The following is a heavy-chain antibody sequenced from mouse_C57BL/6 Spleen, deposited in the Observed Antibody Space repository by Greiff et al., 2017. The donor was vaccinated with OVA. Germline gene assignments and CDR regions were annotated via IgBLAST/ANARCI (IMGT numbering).Heavy chain of an antibody. Sequence: QVQLQQPGAELVKPGASVKMSCKASGYTFTSYWITWVKQRPGQGLEWIGDIYPGSGSTNYNEKFKGKATLTVDTSSSTAYMQLSSLTSEDSAVYYCARFYYDYDGGFDYWGQGTTLTVSS. CDR3: ARFYYDYDGGFDY. D-gene: IGHD2-4*01. CDR1: GYTFTSYW. CDR2: IYPGSGST. J-gene: IGHJ2*01. V-gene: IGHV1-55*01.